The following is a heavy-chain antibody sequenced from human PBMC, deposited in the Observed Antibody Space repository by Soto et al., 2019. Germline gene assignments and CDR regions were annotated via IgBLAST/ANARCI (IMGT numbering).Heavy chain of an antibody. CDR3: ARVKGDQLLVYVFHGMDV. J-gene: IGHJ6*02. V-gene: IGHV1-69*01. CDR1: GGTFSSYA. D-gene: IGHD2-2*01. CDR2: IIPIFGTA. Sequence: QVQLVQSGAEVQKPGSSVKVSCKASGGTFSSYAISWVRQAPGQGLEWMGGIIPIFGTANYAQKFQGRVTITADESKSTAYMELSSLRSEDTAVYYCARVKGDQLLVYVFHGMDVWGQGTTVTVSS.